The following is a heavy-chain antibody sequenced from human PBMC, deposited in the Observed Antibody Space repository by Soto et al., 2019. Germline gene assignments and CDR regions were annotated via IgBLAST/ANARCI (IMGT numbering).Heavy chain of an antibody. V-gene: IGHV3-23*01. CDR3: ARWSYLDY. D-gene: IGHD3-3*01. CDR2: ISGSDGKT. Sequence: GGSLRLSCAASGFSFVSYALSWVRQAPGKGLEWVSTISGSDGKTFYADSVKGRFSISRDTSQSTLYLQMNSLRADDTAIYCCARWSYLDYWGQGTRVTVSS. CDR1: GFSFVSYA. J-gene: IGHJ4*02.